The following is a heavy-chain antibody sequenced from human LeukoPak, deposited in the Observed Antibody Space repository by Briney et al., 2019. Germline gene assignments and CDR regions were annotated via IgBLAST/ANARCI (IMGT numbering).Heavy chain of an antibody. CDR2: IYSGGST. J-gene: IGHJ4*02. CDR3: ARAYGDYRGPYYFDY. D-gene: IGHD4-17*01. V-gene: IGHV3-66*01. Sequence: GSLRLSCAASEFSVGSNYMTWVRQAPGKGLEWVSLIYSGGSTYYADSVKGRFTISRDNSKNTLYLQMNSLRAEDTAVYYCARAYGDYRGPYYFDYWGQGTLVTVSS. CDR1: EFSVGSNY.